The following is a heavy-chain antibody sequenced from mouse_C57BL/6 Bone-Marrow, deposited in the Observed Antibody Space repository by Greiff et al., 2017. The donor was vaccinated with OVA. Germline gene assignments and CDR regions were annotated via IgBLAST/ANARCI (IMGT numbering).Heavy chain of an antibody. D-gene: IGHD1-1*01. CDR3: ARSALITTVVALKN. Sequence: QVQLQQPGAELVKPGASVKLSCKASGYTFTSYWMHWVKQRPGQGLEWIGMIHPNSGSTNYNEKFKSKATLTVAKASSTAYMQLSSLTSEYYAVYYWARSALITTVVALKNWGQGTTLTVSS. V-gene: IGHV1-64*01. CDR1: GYTFTSYW. J-gene: IGHJ2*01. CDR2: IHPNSGST.